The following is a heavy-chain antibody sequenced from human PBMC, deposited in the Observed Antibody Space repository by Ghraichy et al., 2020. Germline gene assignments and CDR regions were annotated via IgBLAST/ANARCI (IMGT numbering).Heavy chain of an antibody. V-gene: IGHV4-30-4*07. D-gene: IGHD5-24*01. J-gene: IGHJ5*02. Sequence: SLNISCAVSGGSITSCGFSWDWMRQPPGKRLEWIGYVYSSGSTYFNPYLESRVNISGDTYKNEFSLRVSAVTAAETAIYYTARGDAVEGWLDPWGQGILVTVSS. CDR1: GGSITSCGFS. CDR3: ARGDAVEGWLDP. CDR2: VYSSGST.